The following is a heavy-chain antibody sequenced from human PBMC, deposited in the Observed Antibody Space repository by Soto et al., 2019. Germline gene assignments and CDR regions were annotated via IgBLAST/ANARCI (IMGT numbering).Heavy chain of an antibody. J-gene: IGHJ4*01. CDR2: IKSKTDGGTT. D-gene: IGHD3-10*02. CDR3: TTDGPMPLFGELMLRLPSSY. CDR1: GFSFGNAS. Sequence: GGSLRLSCAAYGFSFGNASMSWAGQAPGKGLEWVGRIKSKTDGGTTDYAAPVKGRFTISRDDSKNTLYLQMNSLKTEDTAVYYCTTDGPMPLFGELMLRLPSSYLGHETLVTVSS. V-gene: IGHV3-15*01.